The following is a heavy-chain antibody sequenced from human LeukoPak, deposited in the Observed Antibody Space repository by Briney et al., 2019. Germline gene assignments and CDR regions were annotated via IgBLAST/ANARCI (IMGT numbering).Heavy chain of an antibody. V-gene: IGHV4-4*02. D-gene: IGHD2-2*01. CDR2: IYHSGST. CDR3: ARWVVVPDYCFDY. J-gene: IGHJ4*02. CDR1: GGSISSSNW. Sequence: SETLSLTCAVSGGSISSSNWWSWVRQPPGKGLEWIGEIYHSGSTNYNPSLKSRVTISVDKSKNQFSLKLSSVTAADTAMYYCARWVVVPDYCFDYWGQGTLVTVSS.